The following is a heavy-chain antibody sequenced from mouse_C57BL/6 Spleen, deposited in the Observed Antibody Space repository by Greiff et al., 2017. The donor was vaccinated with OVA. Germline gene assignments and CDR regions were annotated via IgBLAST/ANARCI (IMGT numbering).Heavy chain of an antibody. D-gene: IGHD1-1*01. CDR3: ARRRYYYGSSYVWYFDV. V-gene: IGHV1-61*01. J-gene: IGHJ1*03. CDR2: IYPSDSET. Sequence: VQLQQPGAELVRPGSSVKLSCKASGYTFTSYWMDWVKQRPGQGLEWIGNIYPSDSETHYNQKFKDKATLTVDKSSSTAYMQLSSLTSEDSAVYYCARRRYYYGSSYVWYFDVWGTGTTVTVSS. CDR1: GYTFTSYW.